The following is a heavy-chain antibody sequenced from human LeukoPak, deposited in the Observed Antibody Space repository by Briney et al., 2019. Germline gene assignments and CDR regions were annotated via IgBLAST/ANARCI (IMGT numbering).Heavy chain of an antibody. CDR3: ARGEKMAATYFDY. Sequence: SETLSLTCTVSGDSITGYYWSWIRQSPGEGLDWIGYINDSGGTIYNPSLTSRVTISVGTSKNQFSLKLRSVTAADTAVYYCARGEKMAATYFDYWGQGTLVTVSS. CDR1: GDSITGYY. J-gene: IGHJ4*02. D-gene: IGHD5-24*01. CDR2: INDSGGT. V-gene: IGHV4-59*01.